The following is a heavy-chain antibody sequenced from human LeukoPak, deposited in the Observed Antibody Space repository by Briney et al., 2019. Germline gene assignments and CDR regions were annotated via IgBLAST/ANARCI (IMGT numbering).Heavy chain of an antibody. CDR1: GFTFSNCG. D-gene: IGHD3-10*01. V-gene: IGHV3-30*18. J-gene: IGHJ4*02. CDR3: VKEQGSGYYRTADY. Sequence: GSLRLSCAASGFTFSNCGMHWVRQAPGKGLEWVGGITYDGETRYFEDSVKGRFTISRDTSKSTLYLQMNSLGAEDTAVYYCVKEQGSGYYRTADYWGQGTLVTVSS. CDR2: ITYDGETR.